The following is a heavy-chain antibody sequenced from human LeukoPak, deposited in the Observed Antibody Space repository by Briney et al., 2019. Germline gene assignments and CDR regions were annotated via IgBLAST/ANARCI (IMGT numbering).Heavy chain of an antibody. CDR2: IYTSGST. CDR3: ARLPPPSGMDV. V-gene: IGHV4-61*02. CDR1: GGSISSGSYY. J-gene: IGHJ6*02. Sequence: PSQTLSLTCTVSGGSISSGSYYWSWIRQPAGKGLEWIGRIYTSGSTNYNPSLKSRVTISVDTSKNQFSLKLSSVTAADTAVYYCARLPPPSGMDVWGQGTTVTVSS.